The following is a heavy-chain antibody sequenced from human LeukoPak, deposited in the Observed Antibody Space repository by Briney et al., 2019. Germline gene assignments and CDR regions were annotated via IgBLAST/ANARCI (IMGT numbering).Heavy chain of an antibody. CDR2: IKHDGSEK. CDR1: GFTFSDYA. D-gene: IGHD6-19*01. CDR3: ASQTYPSGWYEPLYFDY. Sequence: GGSLRLSCAASGFTFSDYAMTWVRQAPGKGLEWVANIKHDGSEKFYLDSVKGRFTISRDNAKNSLYLQMNSLRAEDPAVYYCASQTYPSGWYEPLYFDYWGQGTLVTVSS. V-gene: IGHV3-7*03. J-gene: IGHJ4*02.